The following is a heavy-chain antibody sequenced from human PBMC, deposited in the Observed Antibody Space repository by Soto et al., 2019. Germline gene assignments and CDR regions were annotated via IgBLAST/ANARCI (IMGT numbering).Heavy chain of an antibody. Sequence: GASVKVSCKASGYTFTDYYLHWVRQAPGQRLESMGWINPNTGDTNYAQKFQGRVTMTRDTSISTAYMEMRRLASVDTAMNHCAKLQLVRPTETDWGQGTLVTVSS. CDR1: GYTFTDYY. CDR3: AKLQLVRPTETD. V-gene: IGHV1-2*02. J-gene: IGHJ4*02. CDR2: INPNTGDT. D-gene: IGHD6-13*01.